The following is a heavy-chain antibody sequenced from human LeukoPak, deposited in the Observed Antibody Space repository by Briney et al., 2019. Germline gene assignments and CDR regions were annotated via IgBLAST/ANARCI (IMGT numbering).Heavy chain of an antibody. Sequence: GGSLRLSCAASGFLFSSHALHWVRQAPGKGLEWVAVMSYDGKNKYYADSVTRRFTISSDNSKSTLYLQMNSLLIEDTAIYYCARDGDTAIRGVNFDYWGQGTLVTVSS. CDR2: MSYDGKNK. CDR1: GFLFSSHA. V-gene: IGHV3-30*04. J-gene: IGHJ4*02. D-gene: IGHD3-10*01. CDR3: ARDGDTAIRGVNFDY.